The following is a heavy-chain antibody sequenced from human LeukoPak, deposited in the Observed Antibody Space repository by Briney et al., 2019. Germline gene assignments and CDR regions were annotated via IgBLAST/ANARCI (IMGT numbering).Heavy chain of an antibody. CDR1: GGTFSSYA. Sequence: SVKVSCKASGGTFSSYAISWVRQAPGQGLEWVGGIIPIFGTANYAQKFQGRVTITADESTSTAYMELSSLRSEDTAVYYCASKRGYYDSIMTFDYWGQGTLVTVSS. CDR3: ASKRGYYDSIMTFDY. CDR2: IIPIFGTA. J-gene: IGHJ4*02. D-gene: IGHD3-22*01. V-gene: IGHV1-69*01.